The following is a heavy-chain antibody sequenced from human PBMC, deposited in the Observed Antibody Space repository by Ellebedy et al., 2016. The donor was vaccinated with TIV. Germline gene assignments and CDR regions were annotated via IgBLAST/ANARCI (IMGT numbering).Heavy chain of an antibody. J-gene: IGHJ3*02. CDR2: IYHSGST. CDR1: GYSISRGSS. V-gene: IGHV4-38-2*01. CDR3: ATFRNLDGFDI. Sequence: SETLSLTCAVSGYSISRGSSWGWIRQPPGKGLEWIGSIYHSGSTYYNPSLKRRVTISMDTSRNQFSLKLSSVTAADTAVYYCATFRNLDGFDIWGQGTMVTVSS.